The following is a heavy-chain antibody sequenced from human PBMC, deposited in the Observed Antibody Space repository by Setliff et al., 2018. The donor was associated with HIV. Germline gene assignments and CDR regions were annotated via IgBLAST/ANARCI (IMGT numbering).Heavy chain of an antibody. J-gene: IGHJ4*02. CDR1: GYTFSTYA. CDR3: ARVEGSGSFYHYDS. D-gene: IGHD3-10*01. Sequence: ASVKVSCKASGYTFSTYAMHWVRQAPGQRLEWMGWISAGKGMTKYSKKFQGRVTLTRDTSATTAYLDLGGLTSEDTAVYYCARVEGSGSFYHYDSWGQGTLVTVSS. CDR2: ISAGKGMT. V-gene: IGHV1-3*01.